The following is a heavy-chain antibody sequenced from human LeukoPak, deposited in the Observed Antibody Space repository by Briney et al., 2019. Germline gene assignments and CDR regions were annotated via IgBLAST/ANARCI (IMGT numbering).Heavy chain of an antibody. Sequence: GGSLRLSCAASGFTVSSNYMSWVRLAPGKGLEWVSVIYSGGSTYYADSVKGRFTISRDNSKNTLYLQMNSLRAEDTAVYYCARGSQWLPPDYWGQGTLVTVSS. J-gene: IGHJ4*02. CDR3: ARGSQWLPPDY. CDR1: GFTVSSNY. CDR2: IYSGGST. D-gene: IGHD3-22*01. V-gene: IGHV3-53*01.